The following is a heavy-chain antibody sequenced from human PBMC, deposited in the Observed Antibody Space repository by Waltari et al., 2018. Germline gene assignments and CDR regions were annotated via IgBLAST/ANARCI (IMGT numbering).Heavy chain of an antibody. D-gene: IGHD2-21*01. CDR1: EFTFSNYG. V-gene: IGHV3-23*01. CDR2: ISGGGVST. CDR3: AKGRDLFTY. Sequence: EVQLLESGGGLVQPGGSLRLSCAASEFTFSNYGMGWVRQAPGKGLEWVSAISGGGVSTYYADSVKGRFTISRDNSKNTLYLQMNSLRAEDTAVYYCAKGRDLFTYWGQGTLVTVSS. J-gene: IGHJ4*02.